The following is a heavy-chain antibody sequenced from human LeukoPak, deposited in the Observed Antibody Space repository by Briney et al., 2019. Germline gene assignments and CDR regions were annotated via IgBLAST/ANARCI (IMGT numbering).Heavy chain of an antibody. J-gene: IGHJ3*02. Sequence: SETLSLTCTVSGGSISSYYWSWIRQPPGKGLEWIGYIYYSGSTNYNPSLKSRVTISVDTSKNQFSLKLSSVTAADTAVYYCASGALTGYYGDTFDIWGQGTMVTVSS. CDR2: IYYSGST. V-gene: IGHV4-59*01. CDR3: ASGALTGYYGDTFDI. D-gene: IGHD3-9*01. CDR1: GGSISSYY.